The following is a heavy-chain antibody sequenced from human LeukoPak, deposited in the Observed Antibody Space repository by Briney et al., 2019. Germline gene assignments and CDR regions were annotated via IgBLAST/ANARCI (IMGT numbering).Heavy chain of an antibody. CDR1: GFTFSSYA. CDR3: ARDSVTMVRGVTYYFDY. D-gene: IGHD3-10*01. J-gene: IGHJ4*02. CDR2: ISGSGGST. Sequence: GGSLRLSCAASGFTFSSYAMSWVRQAPGKGLEWVSAISGSGGSTYYADSVKGRFTISRDNPKNTLYLQMNSLRAEDTAVYHCARDSVTMVRGVTYYFDYWGQGTLVTVSS. V-gene: IGHV3-23*01.